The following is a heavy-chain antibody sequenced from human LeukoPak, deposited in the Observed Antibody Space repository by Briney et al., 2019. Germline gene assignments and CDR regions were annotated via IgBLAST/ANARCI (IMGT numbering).Heavy chain of an antibody. CDR1: GLTLSSYR. CDR3: ARSRGGMDDY. V-gene: IGHV3-21*01. D-gene: IGHD3-10*01. CDR2: ISSSGNYI. Sequence: GGSLRLSCAASGLTLSSYRMNWVCQAPGKGLEWVSSISSSGNYIYYADSVKGRFTISRDNAKNSLYLQMNSLRAEDTAVYYCARSRGGMDDYWGQGTLVTVSS. J-gene: IGHJ4*02.